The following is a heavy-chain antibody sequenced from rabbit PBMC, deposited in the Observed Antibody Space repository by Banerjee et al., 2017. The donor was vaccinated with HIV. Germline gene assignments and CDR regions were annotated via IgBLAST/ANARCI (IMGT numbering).Heavy chain of an antibody. CDR3: ARHRAGGYGHDL. J-gene: IGHJ4*01. CDR1: GFSFSNKYV. CDR2: IDAGRSGNT. D-gene: IGHD1-1*01. Sequence: QEQLEESGGDLVKPEGSLTLTCTASGFSFSNKYVMCWVRQAPGKGLEWIACIDAGRSGNTYYASWAKGRFTISKTSSTTVTLQMTSLTAADTATYFCARHRAGGYGHDLWGPGTLVTVS. V-gene: IGHV1S45*01.